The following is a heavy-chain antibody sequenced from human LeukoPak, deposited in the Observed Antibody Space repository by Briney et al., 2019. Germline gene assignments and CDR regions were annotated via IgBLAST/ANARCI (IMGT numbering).Heavy chain of an antibody. D-gene: IGHD6-13*01. CDR2: ISGGGGYT. CDR1: GFTFSSYA. V-gene: IGHV3-23*01. Sequence: GGSLRLSCAASGFTFSSYAMSWVRQAPGKGLEWVSAISGGGGYTNYADSVKGRFTISRDNSKNTLYLQMNSLRAEDTALYYCAKTIVAAENNWFDPWGQGTLVTVSS. J-gene: IGHJ5*02. CDR3: AKTIVAAENNWFDP.